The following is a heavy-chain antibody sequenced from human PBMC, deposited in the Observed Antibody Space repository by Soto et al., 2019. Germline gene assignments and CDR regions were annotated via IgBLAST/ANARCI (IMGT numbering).Heavy chain of an antibody. CDR3: ARDTAFVVTAIGEFDY. D-gene: IGHD2-21*02. J-gene: IGHJ4*02. CDR2: IYYSGST. V-gene: IGHV4-59*01. CDR1: GGSISSYY. Sequence: SETLSLTCTVSGGSISSYYWSWIRQPPGKGLEWIGYIYYSGSTNYNPSLKSRVTTSVDTAKNQFSLKLSSVPAADTAVYYCARDTAFVVTAIGEFDYWGQGTLVTVSS.